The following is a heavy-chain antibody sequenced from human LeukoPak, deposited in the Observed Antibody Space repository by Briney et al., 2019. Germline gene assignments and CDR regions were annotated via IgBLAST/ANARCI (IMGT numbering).Heavy chain of an antibody. CDR1: GGSISNYY. Sequence: SETLSLTCTVSGGSISNYYWSWIRQPAGKGLEWIGRIYSSGSTRYNPSVKSGVTMSVDTSKNQVSLTLSSVTAADTAVYYCARSVYSYGSFDCWGQGTLVTVSS. CDR2: IYSSGST. V-gene: IGHV4-4*07. D-gene: IGHD5-18*01. J-gene: IGHJ4*02. CDR3: ARSVYSYGSFDC.